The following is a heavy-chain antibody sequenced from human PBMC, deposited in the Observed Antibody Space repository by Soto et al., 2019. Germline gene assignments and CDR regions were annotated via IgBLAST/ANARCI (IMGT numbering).Heavy chain of an antibody. CDR3: ARDKSIAARPGSFDP. Sequence: QVQLVQSGAEVKKPGSSVKVSCKASGGTFSSYAISWVRQAPGQGLEWMGGIIHIFGTANYAQKFQGRVTITADESTRTDYMELSSLRSEDTAVYYCARDKSIAARPGSFDPWGQGTLVTVSS. CDR1: GGTFSSYA. J-gene: IGHJ5*02. V-gene: IGHV1-69*01. CDR2: IIHIFGTA. D-gene: IGHD6-6*01.